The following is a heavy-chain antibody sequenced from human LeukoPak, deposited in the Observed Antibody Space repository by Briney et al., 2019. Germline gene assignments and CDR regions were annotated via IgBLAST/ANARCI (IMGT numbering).Heavy chain of an antibody. D-gene: IGHD1-26*01. CDR3: AKDEDYTISGNYYDALDV. CDR2: FGGEGGDDT. Sequence: GGSLRLSCAPSGLSFSSYTIHWVRQAPGKGLEWVSGFGGEGGDDTYYADSVKGRFTISRDNAKNTLYLQMNNLRTEDTAVYYCAKDEDYTISGNYYDALDVWGQGTLVTVS. J-gene: IGHJ3*01. CDR1: GLSFSSYT. V-gene: IGHV3-23*01.